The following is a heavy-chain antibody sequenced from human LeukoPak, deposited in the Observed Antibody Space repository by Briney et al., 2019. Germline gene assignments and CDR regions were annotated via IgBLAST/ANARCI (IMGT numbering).Heavy chain of an antibody. V-gene: IGHV3-30*02. D-gene: IGHD1-26*01. CDR2: IRYDGSNK. Sequence: GGSLRLSCAASGFTFSSYGMHWVRQAPGKGLEWVAFIRYDGSNKYYADSVEGRFTISRDNSKNTLYLQMNSLRAEDTAVYYCAQGEWEQLRFDYWGQGTLVTVSS. CDR3: AQGEWEQLRFDY. CDR1: GFTFSSYG. J-gene: IGHJ4*02.